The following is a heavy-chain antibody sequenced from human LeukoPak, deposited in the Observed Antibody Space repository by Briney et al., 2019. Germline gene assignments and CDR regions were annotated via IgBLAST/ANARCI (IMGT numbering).Heavy chain of an antibody. CDR2: IYYSGST. CDR3: ARVFWSGFQGYYYYYMGV. V-gene: IGHV4-39*07. Sequence: PSETLSLTCTVSGGSISSSSYYWGWIRQPPGKGLEWIGSIYYSGSTYYNPSLKSRVTISVDTSKNQFSLKLSSVTAADTAVYYCARVFWSGFQGYYYYYMGVWGKGTTVTVSS. J-gene: IGHJ6*03. CDR1: GGSISSSSYY. D-gene: IGHD3-3*01.